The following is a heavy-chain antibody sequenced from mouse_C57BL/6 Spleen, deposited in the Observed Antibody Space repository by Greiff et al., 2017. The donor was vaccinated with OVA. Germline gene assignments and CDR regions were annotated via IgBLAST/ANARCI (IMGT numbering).Heavy chain of an antibody. Sequence: QVQLKQSGAELVKPGASVKISCKASGYAFSSYWMNWVKQRPGKGLEWIGQIYPGDGDTNYNGKFKGKATLTADKSSSTAYMQLSSLTSEDSAVYFCARDYYGSSRDYWGQGTTLTVSS. D-gene: IGHD1-1*01. CDR3: ARDYYGSSRDY. J-gene: IGHJ2*01. V-gene: IGHV1-80*01. CDR2: IYPGDGDT. CDR1: GYAFSSYW.